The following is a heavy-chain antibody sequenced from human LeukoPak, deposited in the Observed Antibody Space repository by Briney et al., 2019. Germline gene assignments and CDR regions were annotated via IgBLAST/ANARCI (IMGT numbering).Heavy chain of an antibody. Sequence: PGRSLRLSCAASGFIFSSYAMTWVRQAPGRGLEWLSTISGSGTTTYYVDSVKSRFTVSRDNSKNTLYLQMSSLRAGDTAVYYCAKAGHYGSGSYYSDYWGRGTLVTVSP. D-gene: IGHD3-10*01. V-gene: IGHV3-23*01. CDR2: ISGSGTTT. CDR1: GFIFSSYA. J-gene: IGHJ4*02. CDR3: AKAGHYGSGSYYSDY.